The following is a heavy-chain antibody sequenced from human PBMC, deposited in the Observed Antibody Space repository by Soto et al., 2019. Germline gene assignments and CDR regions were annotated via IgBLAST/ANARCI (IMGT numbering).Heavy chain of an antibody. D-gene: IGHD3-3*01. Sequence: SETLSLTCAVYGGSFSGYYWSWIRQPPGKGLEWIGEINHSGSTNYNPSLKSRVTISVDTSKNQFSLKLCSVTAADTAVYYCARGSITIFGVVIPPPYYYGMDVWGQGTTVTVSS. CDR2: INHSGST. J-gene: IGHJ6*02. CDR1: GGSFSGYY. V-gene: IGHV4-34*01. CDR3: ARGSITIFGVVIPPPYYYGMDV.